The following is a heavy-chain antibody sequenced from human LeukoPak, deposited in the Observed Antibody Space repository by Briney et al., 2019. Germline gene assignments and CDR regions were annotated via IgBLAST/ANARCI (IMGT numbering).Heavy chain of an antibody. CDR1: GFTFSDYY. J-gene: IGHJ4*02. CDR3: ARVYSGNRDDRDY. D-gene: IGHD1-26*01. V-gene: IGHV3-11*04. Sequence: PGGSLRLFCAVSGFTFSDYYMAWIRQAPGKGLEEIAYITSRVNDIHYTDTVKGRFTISRDNNKNSVDLQMESLRVWDTAKYYCARVYSGNRDDRDYWGQGTLGTVSS. CDR2: ITSRVNDI.